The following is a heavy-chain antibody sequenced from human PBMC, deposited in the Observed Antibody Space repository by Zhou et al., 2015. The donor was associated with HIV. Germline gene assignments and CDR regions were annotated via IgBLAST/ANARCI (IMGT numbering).Heavy chain of an antibody. CDR2: IIPIFGTV. V-gene: IGHV1-69*06. CDR1: GGTFSNYA. CDR3: ARDRGGARPDWRYFDL. Sequence: QVLLVQSGAEVKKPGSSVKVSCEASGGTFSNYAVSWVRQAPGQGLEWMGAIIPIFGTVKYAQKFQGRVTLTADRSTNTAYMELRSLRSEDTALYYCARDRGGARPDWRYFDLWGRGTLVTCLL. J-gene: IGHJ2*01. D-gene: IGHD6-6*01.